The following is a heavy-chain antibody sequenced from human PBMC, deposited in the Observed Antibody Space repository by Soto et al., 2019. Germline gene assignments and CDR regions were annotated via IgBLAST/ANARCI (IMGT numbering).Heavy chain of an antibody. CDR3: TRGQGNH. J-gene: IGHJ4*02. CDR2: MNPFSGNA. Sequence: QVQLVQSGAEVKKPGASVRVSCKASGYTFTSYDIYWVRQATGQGLEWMGWMNPFSGNAVYTQKFQDRVTMTRDTSIITAYMEMSGLRSEVTAVYYCTRGQGNHWGQGPLVTVSS. V-gene: IGHV1-8*01. CDR1: GYTFTSYD.